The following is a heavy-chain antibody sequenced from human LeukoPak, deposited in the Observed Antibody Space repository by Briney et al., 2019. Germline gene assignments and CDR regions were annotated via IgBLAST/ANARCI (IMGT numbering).Heavy chain of an antibody. D-gene: IGHD2-21*01. Sequence: PSETLSLTCTVSGASISTYYWRWIRQPAGKGLEWIGRMYNNGSTKYTPSLKSRVTMSVDTSKNQLSLRLSSVTAADTAVYYCARDNGGDYWYSDIWGRGTLVTVSS. CDR1: GASISTYY. V-gene: IGHV4-4*07. CDR2: MYNNGST. CDR3: ARDNGGDYWYSDI. J-gene: IGHJ2*01.